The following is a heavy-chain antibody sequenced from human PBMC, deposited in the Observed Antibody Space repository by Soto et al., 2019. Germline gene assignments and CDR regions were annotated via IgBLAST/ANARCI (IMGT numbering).Heavy chain of an antibody. CDR1: GFTFSSYW. V-gene: IGHV3-74*01. Sequence: EVQLVESGGDLVQPGGSLRLSCAASGFTFSSYWMHWVRQAPGEGLVWVSRIHSDGSSANYADSVKGRLTISRDNAQNRLYLLMNSLRAEDTAVYHCARGGRGSYYLDYWGQGTLVTVSS. CDR2: IHSDGSSA. D-gene: IGHD3-10*01. J-gene: IGHJ4*02. CDR3: ARGGRGSYYLDY.